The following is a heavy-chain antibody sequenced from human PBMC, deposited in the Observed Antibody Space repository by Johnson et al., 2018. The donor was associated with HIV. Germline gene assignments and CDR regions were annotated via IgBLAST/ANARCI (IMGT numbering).Heavy chain of an antibody. D-gene: IGHD6-13*01. V-gene: IGHV3-23*04. Sequence: MQLVESGGGLVQPGGSLRLSCAASGFTFSSYAMSWVRQAPGQGLEWVSAIRGSGGSTYYADSVTCRFTISRDNSKNTLYLQLNSLRAEDTAVYYCAKTSRGSSWFDAFDIWGQGTMVTVSS. J-gene: IGHJ3*02. CDR2: IRGSGGST. CDR3: AKTSRGSSWFDAFDI. CDR1: GFTFSSYA.